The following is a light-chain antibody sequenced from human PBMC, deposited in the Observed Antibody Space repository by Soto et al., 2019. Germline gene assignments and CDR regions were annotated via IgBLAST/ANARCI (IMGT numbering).Light chain of an antibody. CDR3: SSYEGSNNFV. V-gene: IGLV2-8*01. J-gene: IGLJ1*01. CDR1: SSDVGAYNY. Sequence: QSALTQPPSASGSPGQSVTISCTGTSSDVGAYNYVSWYQQHPGKAPKIMIYEVSKRPSGVPDRFSGSKSGNTASLTVSGLQAEDEADYYCSSYEGSNNFVFGTGTKLTVL. CDR2: EVS.